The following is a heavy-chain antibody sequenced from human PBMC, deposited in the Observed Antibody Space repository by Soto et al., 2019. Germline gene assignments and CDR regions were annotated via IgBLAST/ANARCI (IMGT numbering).Heavy chain of an antibody. D-gene: IGHD2-15*01. CDR1: GFTFSDYY. CDR2: ISSSGSTI. CDR3: ARVSVAASNWYFDL. V-gene: IGHV3-11*01. Sequence: GGSLRLSCAASGFTFSDYYMSWIHQAPGKGLEWVSYISSSGSTIYYADSVKGRFTISRDNAKNSLYLQMNSLRAEDTAVYYCARVSVAASNWYFDLWGRGTLVTVSS. J-gene: IGHJ2*01.